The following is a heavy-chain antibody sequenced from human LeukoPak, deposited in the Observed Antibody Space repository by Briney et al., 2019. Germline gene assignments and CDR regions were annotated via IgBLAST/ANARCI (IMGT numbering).Heavy chain of an antibody. CDR3: ARETPYYDFWSGYAMSGTDV. J-gene: IGHJ6*02. D-gene: IGHD3-3*01. CDR2: ISSSSSYI. CDR1: GFTFSSYS. Sequence: GGSLRLSCAASGFTFSSYSMTWVRQAPGKGLEWVSSISSSSSYIYYADSVKGRFTISRDNAKNSLYLQMNSLRAEDTAVYYCARETPYYDFWSGYAMSGTDVWGQGTTVTVSS. V-gene: IGHV3-21*01.